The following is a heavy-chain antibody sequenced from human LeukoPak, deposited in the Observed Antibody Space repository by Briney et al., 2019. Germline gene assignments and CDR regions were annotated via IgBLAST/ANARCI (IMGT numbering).Heavy chain of an antibody. V-gene: IGHV3-23*01. Sequence: GGSLRLSCAASGVTLSTYAMSWARQAPGKGLEWVSGISSSGSGDNTYYADSVKGRFTISRDNSKNTLYLQMNSLRAEDTAVYYCAKAGWGSSGYYQYYFDYWGQGTLVTVSS. CDR2: ISSSGSGDNT. J-gene: IGHJ4*02. CDR3: AKAGWGSSGYYQYYFDY. CDR1: GVTLSTYA. D-gene: IGHD3-22*01.